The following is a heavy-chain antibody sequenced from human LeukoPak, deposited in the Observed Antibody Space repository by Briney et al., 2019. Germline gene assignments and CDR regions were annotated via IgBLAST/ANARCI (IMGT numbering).Heavy chain of an antibody. V-gene: IGHV3-23*01. CDR2: INGSGDSA. Sequence: PGESLKISCAASGFTFSNYDMSWVRQAPGKGPEWVSVINGSGDSAHYADSLKGRFTISRDNSKNALDLQMNSLRAEDTAVYYCAISMQGISAFYVTYFDYWGQGTLVTVSS. CDR3: AISMQGISAFYVTYFDY. J-gene: IGHJ4*02. D-gene: IGHD2/OR15-2a*01. CDR1: GFTFSNYD.